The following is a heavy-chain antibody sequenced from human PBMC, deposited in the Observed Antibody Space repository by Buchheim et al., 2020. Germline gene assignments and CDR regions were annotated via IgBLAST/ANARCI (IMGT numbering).Heavy chain of an antibody. V-gene: IGHV3-33*01. CDR3: ARDGGYCSGGSCYNWYFDL. CDR2: IWYDGSNK. Sequence: VQLVESGGGVVQPGRSLRLSCAASGFTFSSYGMHWVRQAPGKGLEWVAVIWYDGSNKYYADSVKGRFTISRDNSKNTLYLQMNSLRAEDTAVYYCARDGGYCSGGSCYNWYFDLWGRGTL. D-gene: IGHD2-15*01. CDR1: GFTFSSYG. J-gene: IGHJ2*01.